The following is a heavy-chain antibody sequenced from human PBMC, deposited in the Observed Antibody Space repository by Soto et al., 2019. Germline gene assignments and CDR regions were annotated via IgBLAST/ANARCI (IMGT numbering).Heavy chain of an antibody. CDR3: ARDGYCSGGSCYSVPVFDY. Sequence: GGSLRLSCAASGFTFSRNAMHWVRQAPGKGRGGVAIIWNEGRNKYYADSVKGRFTISRDNSKNTLYLQMNSLRAEDTAVYYCARDGYCSGGSCYSVPVFDYWGQGTLVTVSS. J-gene: IGHJ4*02. CDR2: IWNEGRNK. CDR1: GFTFSRNA. D-gene: IGHD2-15*01. V-gene: IGHV3-33*08.